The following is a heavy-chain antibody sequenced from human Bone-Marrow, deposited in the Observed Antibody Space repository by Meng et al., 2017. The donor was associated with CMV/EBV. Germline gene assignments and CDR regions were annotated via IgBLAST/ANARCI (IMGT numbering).Heavy chain of an antibody. J-gene: IGHJ4*02. CDR2: ISSSGSTI. Sequence: GESLKISCAASGFTFSSYSMNWVRQAPGKGLEWVSYISSSGSTIYYADSVKGRFTISRDNAKNSLYLQMNSLRAEDTAVYYCASNKHYYDSSGLTIDYWGQGTLVTVSS. D-gene: IGHD3-22*01. CDR1: GFTFSSYS. CDR3: ASNKHYYDSSGLTIDY. V-gene: IGHV3-48*04.